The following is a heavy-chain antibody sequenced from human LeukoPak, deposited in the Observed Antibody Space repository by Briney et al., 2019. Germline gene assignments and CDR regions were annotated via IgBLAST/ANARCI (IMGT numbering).Heavy chain of an antibody. J-gene: IGHJ4*02. CDR1: GFTFSSYS. Sequence: GGSLRLSCAASGFTFSSYSMNWVRQAPGKGLEWVSSISSGSSYIYYADSVKGRFTISRDNAKNSLYLQMNSLRAEDTAVYYCARLSPGGGSGFFRSSYIGYWGQGTLVTVSS. CDR2: ISSGSSYI. V-gene: IGHV3-21*01. CDR3: ARLSPGGGSGFFRSSYIGY. D-gene: IGHD6-25*01.